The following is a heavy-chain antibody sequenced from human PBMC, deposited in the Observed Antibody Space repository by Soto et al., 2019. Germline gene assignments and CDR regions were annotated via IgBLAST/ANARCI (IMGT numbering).Heavy chain of an antibody. J-gene: IGHJ3*02. V-gene: IGHV3-7*03. CDR3: ARDKKVYDFVGAEDAFDI. CDR1: GFTFRRYW. Sequence: EVQLVESGGGLVQPGGSLRLSCAASGFTFRRYWMSWVRQAPGTGLEWVASIKQDGSDKYYVESVKGRFTISRDNAENAVDLLMNTLRAEDTAVYYCARDKKVYDFVGAEDAFDIWGQGTMVTGAS. D-gene: IGHD3-16*01. CDR2: IKQDGSDK.